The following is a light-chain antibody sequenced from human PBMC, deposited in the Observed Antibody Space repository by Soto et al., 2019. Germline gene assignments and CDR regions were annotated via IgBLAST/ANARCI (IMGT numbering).Light chain of an antibody. CDR1: QSVSSSS. V-gene: IGKV3-20*01. J-gene: IGKJ1*01. CDR3: QQHGSAPWT. Sequence: EIVLTQSPDTLSLSPGERATLSCRARQSVSSSSLAWYQQKPGQAPRLLIYVASSRATGIPDRFSGSGSGTEFTLTITRLEPEDFAVYYCQQHGSAPWTFGQGTKVEIK. CDR2: VAS.